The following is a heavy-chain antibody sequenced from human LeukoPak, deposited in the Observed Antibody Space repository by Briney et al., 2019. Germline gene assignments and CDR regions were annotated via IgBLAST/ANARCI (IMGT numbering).Heavy chain of an antibody. CDR3: ARGTPPSATNDY. CDR1: GGSFSGYY. Sequence: SETLSLTCAVYGGSFSGYYWSSIRQPPGKGLEWIGEINHSGSTNYNPSLKSRVTISVDTSKNQFSLKLSSVTAADTAVYYCARGTPPSATNDYWGQGTLVTVSS. J-gene: IGHJ4*02. D-gene: IGHD2-8*01. V-gene: IGHV4-34*01. CDR2: INHSGST.